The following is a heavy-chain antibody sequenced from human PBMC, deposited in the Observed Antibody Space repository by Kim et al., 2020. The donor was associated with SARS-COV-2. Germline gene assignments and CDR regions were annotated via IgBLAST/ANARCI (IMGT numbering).Heavy chain of an antibody. CDR3: ARIQYYYDSSGYYFEY. J-gene: IGHJ4*02. Sequence: SVKVSCKASGDTFSSYAINWVRQAPGQGLEWMGRIIPIFGIAHYAQKFQGRVTITADKSTSTAYLELTSLRSDDTAVYYCARIQYYYDSSGYYFEYWGQGTLVTVSS. V-gene: IGHV1-69*04. D-gene: IGHD3-22*01. CDR2: IIPIFGIA. CDR1: GDTFSSYA.